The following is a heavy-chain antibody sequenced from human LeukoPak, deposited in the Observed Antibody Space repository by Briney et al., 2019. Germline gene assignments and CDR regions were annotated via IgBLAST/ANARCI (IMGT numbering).Heavy chain of an antibody. J-gene: IGHJ6*03. CDR1: GFTFGDYA. D-gene: IGHD6-19*01. CDR3: TRSVDYYYYYYMDV. Sequence: PGGSLRLSCTASGFTFGDYAMSWVRQAPGKGLEWVGFIRSKAYGGTTEYAASVKGRFTISRDDSKSIAYLQVNSLKTEDTAVYYCTRSVDYYYYYYMDVWGKGTTVTVSS. V-gene: IGHV3-49*04. CDR2: IRSKAYGGTT.